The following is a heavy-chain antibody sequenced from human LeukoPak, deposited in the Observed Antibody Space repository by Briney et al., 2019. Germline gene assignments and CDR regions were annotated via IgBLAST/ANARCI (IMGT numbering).Heavy chain of an antibody. Sequence: GGSLRLSCAASGFTFTNYAMSWVRQTPGKGLEWVAATVGSRPDTYHADSVKGRFTVSRDNSRNTLYLQMNSLRAEDTAVYYCAKKKWELLDLFDYWGQGTLVTVSS. CDR3: AKKKWELLDLFDY. CDR2: TVGSRPDT. D-gene: IGHD1-26*01. J-gene: IGHJ4*02. V-gene: IGHV3-23*01. CDR1: GFTFTNYA.